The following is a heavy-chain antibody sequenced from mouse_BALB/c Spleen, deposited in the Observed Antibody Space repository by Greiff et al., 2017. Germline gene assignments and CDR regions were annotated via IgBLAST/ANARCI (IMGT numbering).Heavy chain of an antibody. CDR1: GYSITSGYY. V-gene: IGHV3-6*02. D-gene: IGHD2-3*01. CDR3: AREDDGYYVRGFFAY. CDR2: ISYDGSN. Sequence: DVKLVESGPGLVKPSQSLSLTCSVTGYSITSGYYWNWIRQFPGNKLEWMGYISYDGSNNYNPSLKNRISITRDTSKNQFFLKLNSVTTEDTATYYCAREDDGYYVRGFFAYWGQGTLVTVSA. J-gene: IGHJ3*01.